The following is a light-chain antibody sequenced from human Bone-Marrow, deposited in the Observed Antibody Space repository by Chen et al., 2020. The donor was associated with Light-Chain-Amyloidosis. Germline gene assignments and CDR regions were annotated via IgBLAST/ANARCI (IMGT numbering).Light chain of an antibody. CDR2: AAS. CDR3: QQSCSTPWT. J-gene: IGKJ1*01. Sequence: DIQMTQSPSSLSASVGDRVTITCRASQSISSYLNWYQQKPGKAPKLLIYAASSLQSGVPSRFSGSGSGTDFTLTISSLQPEDFATYYCQQSCSTPWTFGRGTRVEIK. CDR1: QSISSY. V-gene: IGKV1-39*01.